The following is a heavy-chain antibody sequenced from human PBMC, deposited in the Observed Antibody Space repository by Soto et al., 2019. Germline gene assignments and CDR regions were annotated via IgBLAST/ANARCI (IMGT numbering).Heavy chain of an antibody. CDR3: ARAPASALYYFDY. CDR2: ISSSSSTI. J-gene: IGHJ4*02. V-gene: IGHV3-48*04. Sequence: GGSLRLSCAASGFTFSSYSMNWVRQAPGKGLEWVSYISSSSSTIYYADSVKGRFTISRDNAKNTLYLQMNSLRAEDTAVYYCARAPASALYYFDYWGRGTLVTVPS. CDR1: GFTFSSYS.